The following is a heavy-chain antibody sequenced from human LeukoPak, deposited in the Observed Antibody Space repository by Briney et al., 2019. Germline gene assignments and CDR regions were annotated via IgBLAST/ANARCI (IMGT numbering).Heavy chain of an antibody. D-gene: IGHD6-13*01. CDR3: AKDRGN. CDR2: ISGDGTAT. CDR1: GFTFVDSA. V-gene: IGHV3-43*02. J-gene: IGHJ4*02. Sequence: GGSLRLSCEASGFTFVDSAMHWVRQGPGKGVEWVSVISGDGTATYYAGSVKGRFTMSRDNSKDSLYLQMNSLRTEDTALYYCAKDRGNWGQGTLVTVSS.